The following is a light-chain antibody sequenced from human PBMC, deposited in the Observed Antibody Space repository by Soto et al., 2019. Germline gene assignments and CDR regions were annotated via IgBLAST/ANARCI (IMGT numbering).Light chain of an antibody. CDR2: EVS. CDR3: SSYTSSSPYV. Sequence: QSVLTQPASVSGSPGQSITISCTGTSSDVGGYKYVSWYQQHPGKAPKLMIYEVSNRPSGVSNRFSGSKSGNTASLTISGLQAEDEAEYYCSSYTSSSPYVFGTGTKVPS. V-gene: IGLV2-14*01. CDR1: SSDVGGYKY. J-gene: IGLJ1*01.